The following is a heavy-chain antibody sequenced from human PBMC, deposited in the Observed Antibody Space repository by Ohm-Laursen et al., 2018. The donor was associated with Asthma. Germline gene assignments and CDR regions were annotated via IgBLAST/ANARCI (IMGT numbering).Heavy chain of an antibody. V-gene: IGHV4-59*01. CDR1: GGSINNFY. J-gene: IGHJ5*02. D-gene: IGHD2/OR15-2a*01. CDR3: ARGVVSRTTPNWFDP. CDR2: IHDSGNT. Sequence: PSQTLSLTCNVSGGSINNFYWHWIRQPPGKGLERIGYIHDSGNTQYNPSLKSRVTISLDTSKRQFSLSLNSAPAADTAVYYCARGVVSRTTPNWFDPWGQGTLVTVSS.